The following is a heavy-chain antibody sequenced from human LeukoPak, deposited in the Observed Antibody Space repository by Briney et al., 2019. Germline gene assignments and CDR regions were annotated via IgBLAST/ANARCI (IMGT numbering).Heavy chain of an antibody. CDR1: GGSFSGYY. CDR2: INHSGST. V-gene: IGHV4-34*01. J-gene: IGHJ4*02. Sequence: SETLSLTCAVYGGSFSGYYWSWNRQPPGKGLEWIGEINHSGSTTYNPSLKSRVTISVDTSKNQFSLKLSSVTAADTAVYYCARADIAATGTPFDYWGQGTQVTVSS. D-gene: IGHD6-13*01. CDR3: ARADIAATGTPFDY.